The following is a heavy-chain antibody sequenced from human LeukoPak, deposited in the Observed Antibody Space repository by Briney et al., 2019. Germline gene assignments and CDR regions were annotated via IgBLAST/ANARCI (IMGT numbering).Heavy chain of an antibody. Sequence: ASVKVSCKASGYTFTGYGISWVRQAPGQGLEWMGWISAYNGNTNYAQKLQGRVTMTTDTSTSTAYMELRSLRSDDTAVYYCARDPVLRYFDWLSTNWFDPWGQGTLVTVSS. CDR3: ARDPVLRYFDWLSTNWFDP. V-gene: IGHV1-18*04. J-gene: IGHJ5*02. CDR2: ISAYNGNT. CDR1: GYTFTGYG. D-gene: IGHD3-9*01.